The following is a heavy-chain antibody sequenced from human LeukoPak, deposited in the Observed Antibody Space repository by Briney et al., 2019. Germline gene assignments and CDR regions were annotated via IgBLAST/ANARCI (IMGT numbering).Heavy chain of an antibody. CDR3: ARTSPYYDILTGLNWFDP. D-gene: IGHD3-9*01. CDR1: GYRLTSYW. CDR2: IYPGDSDT. J-gene: IGHJ5*02. Sequence: GESLKISCKGSGYRLTSYWIDWVRQMPGKGLEWMGSIYPGDSDTRYSPSFQGPVTMSTDKSISTAYLQWSSLKASDTAMYYCARTSPYYDILTGLNWFDPWGQGTLVTVSS. V-gene: IGHV5-51*01.